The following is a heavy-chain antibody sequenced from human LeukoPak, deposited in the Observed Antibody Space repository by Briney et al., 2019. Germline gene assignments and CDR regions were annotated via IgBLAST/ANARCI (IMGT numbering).Heavy chain of an antibody. CDR2: IIPIFGTA. J-gene: IGHJ4*02. CDR1: GGTFSSYA. CDR3: ARVGAAAGRVAYYFDY. Sequence: SVKVSCKASGGTFSSYAISWVRRAPGQGLEWMGGIIPIFGTANYAQKFQGRVTITADESTSTAYMELSSLRSEDTAVYYCARVGAAAGRVAYYFDYWGQGTLVTVSS. V-gene: IGHV1-69*13. D-gene: IGHD6-13*01.